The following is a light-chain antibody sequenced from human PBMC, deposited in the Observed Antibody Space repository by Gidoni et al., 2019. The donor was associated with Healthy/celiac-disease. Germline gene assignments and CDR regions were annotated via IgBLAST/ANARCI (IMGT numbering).Light chain of an antibody. CDR2: GAS. J-gene: IGKJ1*01. CDR3: QQYNNWPPVT. Sequence: EIVMTQSPATLSVSPGERATLSCRASQSVSSNLAWYQQKPGQAPRLLIYGASTRATCIPARFSGSGSGTEFTLTISSLQSEDFAVYYCQQYNNWPPVTFGQXTKVEIK. CDR1: QSVSSN. V-gene: IGKV3-15*01.